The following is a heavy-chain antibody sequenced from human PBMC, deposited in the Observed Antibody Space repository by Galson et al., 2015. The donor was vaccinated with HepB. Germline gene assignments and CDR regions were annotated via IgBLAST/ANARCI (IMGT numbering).Heavy chain of an antibody. D-gene: IGHD1-26*01. V-gene: IGHV1-24*01. Sequence: SVKVSCKASGGTFSSYTISWVRQAPGKGLEWMGGFDPEDGETICAQKFQGRVTMTEDTSTDTAYMELSSLRSEDTAEYYCATTAGLSVGVTDYYYYYYMDVWGKGTTVTVSS. J-gene: IGHJ6*03. CDR1: GGTFSSYT. CDR3: ATTAGLSVGVTDYYYYYYMDV. CDR2: FDPEDGET.